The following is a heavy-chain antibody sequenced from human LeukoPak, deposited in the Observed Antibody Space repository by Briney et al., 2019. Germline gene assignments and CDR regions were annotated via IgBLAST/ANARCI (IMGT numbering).Heavy chain of an antibody. CDR2: IYPGDSDT. V-gene: IGHV5-51*01. CDR3: ARHPCLSETCYSSSWGFLGTPPNPADY. Sequence: GESLKISCKGSGYTFTSNWTAWVRQLPGKGLEWMGIIYPGDSDTRYSPSFQGQVTISADKSISTAYLQWSSLKASDTAMYYCARHPCLSETCYSSSWGFLGTPPNPADYWGQGTLVTVSS. D-gene: IGHD6-13*01. CDR1: GYTFTSNW. J-gene: IGHJ4*02.